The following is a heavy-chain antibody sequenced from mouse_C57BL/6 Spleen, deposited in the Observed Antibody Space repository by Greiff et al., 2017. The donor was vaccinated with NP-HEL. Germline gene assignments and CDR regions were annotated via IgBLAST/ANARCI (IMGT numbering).Heavy chain of an antibody. CDR2: ISDGGSYT. V-gene: IGHV5-4*01. J-gene: IGHJ2*01. Sequence: DVMLVESGGGLVKPGGSLKLSCAASGFTFSSYAMSWVRQTPEKRLEWVATISDGGSYTYYPDNVKGRFTISRDNAKNNLYLQMSHLKSEDTAMYYCARDLTGTYYFDYWGQGTTLTVSS. CDR3: ARDLTGTYYFDY. CDR1: GFTFSSYA. D-gene: IGHD4-1*01.